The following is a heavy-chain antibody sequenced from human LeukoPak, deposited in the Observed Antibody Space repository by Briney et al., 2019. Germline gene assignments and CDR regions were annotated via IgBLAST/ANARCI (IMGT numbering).Heavy chain of an antibody. CDR2: MNPNSGNT. J-gene: IGHJ1*01. CDR3: ARGPQYSSGYYEYFQH. D-gene: IGHD3-22*01. CDR1: GYTFTSYD. V-gene: IGHV1-8*01. Sequence: ASVKVSCKASGYTFTSYDINWVRQATGQGLEWMGWMNPNSGNTGYAQKFQGRVTMTRNTSISTAYMELSSLRSEDTAVYYGARGPQYSSGYYEYFQHWGQGTLVTVSS.